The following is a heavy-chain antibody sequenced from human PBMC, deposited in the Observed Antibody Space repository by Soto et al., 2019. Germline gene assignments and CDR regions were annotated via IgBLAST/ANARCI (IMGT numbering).Heavy chain of an antibody. V-gene: IGHV1-69*02. J-gene: IGHJ4*02. D-gene: IGHD3-9*01. CDR2: IIPILGIA. CDR1: GGTFSSYT. Sequence: QVQLVQSGAEVKKPGSSVKVSCKASGGTFSSYTISWERQAPGQGLEWMGRIIPILGIANYAQKIQGRVTITADKSTSTAYVELSSLRSEDTAVYYCARALGTGYANFDYWGEGTLVTVSS. CDR3: ARALGTGYANFDY.